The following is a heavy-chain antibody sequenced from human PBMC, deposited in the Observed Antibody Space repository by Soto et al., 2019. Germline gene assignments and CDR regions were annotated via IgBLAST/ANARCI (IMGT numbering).Heavy chain of an antibody. CDR1: GGSFSGYY. CDR2: INHSGST. CDR3: ARGIYYYGSGSYYNHYDY. V-gene: IGHV4-34*01. D-gene: IGHD3-10*01. J-gene: IGHJ4*02. Sequence: QVQLQQWGAGLLKPSETLSLTCAVYGGSFSGYYWSWIRQPPGKGLERIGEINHSGSTNYNPSLTSRVTISVDTSKNQFSLKLSSVTASDTAVYYCARGIYYYGSGSYYNHYDYWGQGTLVTVSS.